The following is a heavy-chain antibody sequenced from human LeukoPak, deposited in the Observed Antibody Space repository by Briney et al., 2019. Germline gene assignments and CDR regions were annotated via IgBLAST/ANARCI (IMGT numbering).Heavy chain of an antibody. V-gene: IGHV4-59*12. D-gene: IGHD2-21*01. Sequence: PSETLSLTCIVSGGSISHYYWNWIRQPPGKGLEWIGYIYYSGTTNYNPSLKSRVTMSVDTSKNQFSLKLSSVTAADTAVYYCARAHRARLLWWKGSYYFDYWGQGTLVTVSS. J-gene: IGHJ4*02. CDR2: IYYSGTT. CDR1: GGSISHYY. CDR3: ARAHRARLLWWKGSYYFDY.